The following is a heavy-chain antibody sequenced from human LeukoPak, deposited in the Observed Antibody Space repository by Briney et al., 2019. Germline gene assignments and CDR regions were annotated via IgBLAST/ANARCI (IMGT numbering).Heavy chain of an antibody. J-gene: IGHJ3*02. CDR3: AKELDDILTGYYAFDI. V-gene: IGHV1-69*01. CDR1: GGTFSSYA. Sequence: ASVKVSCKASGGTFSSYAISWVRQAPGQGLEWMGGIIPIFGTANYAQKFQGRVTITADESTSTAYMELSSLRSEDTAVYYCAKELDDILTGYYAFDIWGQGTMVTVSS. CDR2: IIPIFGTA. D-gene: IGHD3-9*01.